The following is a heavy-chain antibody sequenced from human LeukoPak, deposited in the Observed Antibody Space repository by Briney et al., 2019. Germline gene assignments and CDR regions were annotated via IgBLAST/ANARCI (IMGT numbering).Heavy chain of an antibody. D-gene: IGHD1-7*01. CDR1: GFTFSSYA. CDR2: ISYGGGTT. J-gene: IGHJ4*02. CDR3: ARDKLRGAPHYLDH. Sequence: GGSLRLSCAASGFTFSSYAMNWVRQGPGKGLEWVAAISYGGGTTYYADSVKGRFTISRDSSKNTASLQMNSLTLEDTAVYYCARDKLRGAPHYLDHWGQGTLVTVSS. V-gene: IGHV3-30*04.